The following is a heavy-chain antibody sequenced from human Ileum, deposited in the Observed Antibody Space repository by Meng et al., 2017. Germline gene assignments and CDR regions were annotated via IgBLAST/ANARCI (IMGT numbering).Heavy chain of an antibody. CDR1: GGSVSSDGFQ. Sequence: QVQLPESGPGLGRPAETLSLICTVSGGSVSSDGFQWGWVRQPPGKGLEWIGYASTNYNPSLKSRVTISLDTSKNQFSLELSSVTAADTAVYYCARDHWGSLDYWGQGILVTVSS. CDR2: AST. CDR3: ARDHWGSLDY. D-gene: IGHD7-27*01. V-gene: IGHV4-61*08. J-gene: IGHJ4*02.